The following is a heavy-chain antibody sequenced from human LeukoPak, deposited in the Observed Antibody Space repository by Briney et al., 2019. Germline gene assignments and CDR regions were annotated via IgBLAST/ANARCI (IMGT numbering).Heavy chain of an antibody. D-gene: IGHD1-7*01. CDR2: IYSGGST. CDR1: GFTVSSNY. V-gene: IGHV3-53*01. Sequence: GGSLRLSCAASGFTVSSNYMSRVRQAPGKGLEWVSVIYSGGSTYYADSVKGRFTISRDNSKNTLYLQMNSLRAEDTAVYYCARARAGTTYYYYGMDVWGQGTTVTVSS. J-gene: IGHJ6*02. CDR3: ARARAGTTYYYYGMDV.